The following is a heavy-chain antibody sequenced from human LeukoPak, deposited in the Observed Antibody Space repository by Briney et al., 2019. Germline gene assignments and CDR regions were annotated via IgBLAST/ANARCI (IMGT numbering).Heavy chain of an antibody. Sequence: SETLSLTCAVYGGSFSGYYWSWIRQPPGKGLEWIGEINHSGSTNYNPSLKSRVTISVDTSKNQFSLKLSSVTAADTAVYYCASLSLGCSSTSCYYSYFDYWGQGTLVTVSS. CDR1: GGSFSGYY. D-gene: IGHD2-2*01. J-gene: IGHJ4*02. V-gene: IGHV4-34*01. CDR2: INHSGST. CDR3: ASLSLGCSSTSCYYSYFDY.